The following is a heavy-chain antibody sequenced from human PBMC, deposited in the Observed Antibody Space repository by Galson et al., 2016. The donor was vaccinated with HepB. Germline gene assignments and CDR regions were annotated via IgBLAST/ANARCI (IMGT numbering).Heavy chain of an antibody. Sequence: DYAAPVEGRFTISRDDSKNTVFLQMNSLRTEDTAVYFCTTGGRAYYYEPIGYSLAYWGQGALVTVSS. J-gene: IGHJ4*02. D-gene: IGHD3-22*01. CDR3: TTGGRAYYYEPIGYSLAY. V-gene: IGHV3-15*01.